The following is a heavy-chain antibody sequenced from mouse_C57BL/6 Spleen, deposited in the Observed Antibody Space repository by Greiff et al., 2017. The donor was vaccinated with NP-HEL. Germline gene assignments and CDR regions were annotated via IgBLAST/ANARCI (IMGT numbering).Heavy chain of an antibody. CDR3: ARDDYFFAE. J-gene: IGHJ3*01. CDR2: IDPANGNT. D-gene: IGHD2-4*01. CDR1: GFNIKNTY. Sequence: EVQLQQSVAELVRPGASVKLSCTASGFNIKNTYMPWVKQRPEQGLEWIGRIDPANGNTKYAPQCQDKATITSEPSHNTAYLQLSSLTSEDTAIYYCARDDYFFAEWGQGTLVTVSA. V-gene: IGHV14-3*01.